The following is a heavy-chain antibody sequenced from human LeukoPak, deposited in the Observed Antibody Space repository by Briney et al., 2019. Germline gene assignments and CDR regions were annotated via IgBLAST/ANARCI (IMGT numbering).Heavy chain of an antibody. CDR1: NASISGYF. V-gene: IGHV4-59*08. J-gene: IGHJ4*02. D-gene: IGHD6-19*01. Sequence: PSETLSLTCTVSNASISGYFWSWIRQPPGKGLEGIGYIYYSGSTNYNPSLKSRVTISVDTSTNHFSLELSSVTAADTAVYYCARHSEGSGWSRADFDYWGQGTLVTVSS. CDR3: ARHSEGSGWSRADFDY. CDR2: IYYSGST.